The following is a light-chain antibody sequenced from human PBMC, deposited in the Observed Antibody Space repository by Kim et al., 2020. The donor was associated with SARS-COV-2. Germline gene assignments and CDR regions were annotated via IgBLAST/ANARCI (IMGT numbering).Light chain of an antibody. CDR2: QDS. Sequence: SYELTQPPSLSVSPGQTATIACTGDNLGDKYVCWYQQKPGQSPVLVIYQDSKRPSGIPERFFGSNSGNTATLTISGTQAIDEADYYCQAWDSCIVLFGGG. V-gene: IGLV3-1*01. CDR3: QAWDSCIVL. CDR1: NLGDKY. J-gene: IGLJ2*01.